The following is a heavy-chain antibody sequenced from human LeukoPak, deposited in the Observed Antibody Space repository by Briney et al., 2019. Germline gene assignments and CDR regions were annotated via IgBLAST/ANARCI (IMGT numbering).Heavy chain of an antibody. CDR1: GGSISSYY. V-gene: IGHV4-59*08. J-gene: IGHJ4*02. CDR3: ARRRAVPGFYYFDY. D-gene: IGHD6-19*01. Sequence: ETLSLTCTVSGGSISSYYWTRLRQPPGKALEWIGYINYSGSTNYNPSLKSRVTISVDTSKNQFSLKLSSLTAADTAVYYCARRRAVPGFYYFDYWGQGTLVTVSS. CDR2: INYSGST.